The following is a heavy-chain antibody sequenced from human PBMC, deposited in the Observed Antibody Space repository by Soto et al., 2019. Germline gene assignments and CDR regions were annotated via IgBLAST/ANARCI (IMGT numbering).Heavy chain of an antibody. Sequence: QVHLVESGGGVVQPGTSRRLSSGGPGLTFRRFVIHWVRQAPGKGLEWVALTSYDGSNTYYDDSVKGRFTISRDNSRNTVDLHMDSLRLEDTALYYCARWGTTGGLDVWGQGTLVSVSS. D-gene: IGHD3-16*01. J-gene: IGHJ4*02. V-gene: IGHV3-30*19. CDR3: ARWGTTGGLDV. CDR2: TSYDGSNT. CDR1: GLTFRRFV.